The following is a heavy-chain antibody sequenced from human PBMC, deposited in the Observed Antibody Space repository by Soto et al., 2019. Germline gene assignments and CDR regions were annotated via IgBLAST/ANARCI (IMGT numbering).Heavy chain of an antibody. CDR1: GYTFTSYD. J-gene: IGHJ4*02. CDR3: ARGSSHGWQGAEEY. V-gene: IGHV1-8*01. Sequence: ASVKVSCKASGYTFTSYDINWVRQATGQGLEWMGWMSPNTGNTGYAQKFQGRVTVTTDTSTSTAYMELRGLTFDDTAVYYCARGSSHGWQGAEEYWGQGTLVTVSS. CDR2: MSPNTGNT. D-gene: IGHD6-19*01.